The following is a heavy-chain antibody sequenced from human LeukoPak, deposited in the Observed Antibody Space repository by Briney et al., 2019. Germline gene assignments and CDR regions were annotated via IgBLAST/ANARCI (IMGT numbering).Heavy chain of an antibody. J-gene: IGHJ4*02. CDR3: ARHWPHSGSFDYFDY. CDR2: IYYSGST. CDR1: GGSISSSSYS. D-gene: IGHD1-26*01. V-gene: IGHV4-39*01. Sequence: SETLSLTCTVPGGSISSSSYSWGWIRQPPGKGLEWIGSIYYSGSTYYNPSLKSRVTIFVDTSKNQFSLKLSSVTAADTAVYYCARHWPHSGSFDYFDYWGQGTLVTVSS.